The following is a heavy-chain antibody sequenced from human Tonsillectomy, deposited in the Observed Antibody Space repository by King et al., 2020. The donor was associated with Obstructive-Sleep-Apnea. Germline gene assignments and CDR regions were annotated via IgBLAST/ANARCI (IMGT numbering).Heavy chain of an antibody. CDR1: GFTXSSYW. CDR2: IKEDGSEK. CDR3: GRDLTH. J-gene: IGHJ1*01. Sequence: VQXVESGGXLVQPGGSLRLSCAASGFTXSSYWMSWVRQAPGKGLEWVANIKEDGSEKYYVDSVKGRFTISRDDAKNSLFLQMSSLRAEDTAMYYCGRDLTHWGQGTLVTVSS. V-gene: IGHV3-7*01. D-gene: IGHD2-21*02.